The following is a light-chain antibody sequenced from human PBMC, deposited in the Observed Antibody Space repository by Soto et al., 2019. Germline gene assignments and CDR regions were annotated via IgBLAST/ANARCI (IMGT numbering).Light chain of an antibody. CDR1: SSNIGAGYY. CDR2: GNS. J-gene: IGLJ2*01. V-gene: IGLV1-40*01. Sequence: QSVLTQPPSVSGAPGQRVTISCTGSSSNIGAGYYVHWYQQLPGTAPKLLISGNSNRPSGVPDRFSGSKSGTSASLAITVLQAEDEADYYCQSYGSSLSVVFGGGSKLTVL. CDR3: QSYGSSLSVV.